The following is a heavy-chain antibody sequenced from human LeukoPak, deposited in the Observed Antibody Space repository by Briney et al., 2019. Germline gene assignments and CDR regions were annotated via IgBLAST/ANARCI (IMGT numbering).Heavy chain of an antibody. Sequence: ASVKVSCKASGYTFTSYGISWVRRAPGQGLEWMGWISAYNGNTNYAQKPQGRVTMTTDTSTSTAYMELRSLRSDDTAVYYCARDKGAAGAYYFDYWGQGTLVTVSS. CDR1: GYTFTSYG. CDR2: ISAYNGNT. D-gene: IGHD1-26*01. CDR3: ARDKGAAGAYYFDY. V-gene: IGHV1-18*01. J-gene: IGHJ4*02.